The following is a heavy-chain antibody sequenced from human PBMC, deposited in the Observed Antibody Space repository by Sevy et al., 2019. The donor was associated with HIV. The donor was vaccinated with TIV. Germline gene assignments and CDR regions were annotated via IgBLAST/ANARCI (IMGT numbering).Heavy chain of an antibody. CDR1: GFTFSNYE. Sequence: GGSLRLSCAAPGFTFSNYEMNWVRQAPGKGLEWVSYISSGGNITNYADSVKGRFTISRDNAKNSLYLQMNSLRAEDTAVYYCARAASYDFWSGYCYYFDYWGQGTLVTVSS. J-gene: IGHJ4*02. D-gene: IGHD3-3*01. CDR2: ISSGGNIT. CDR3: ARAASYDFWSGYCYYFDY. V-gene: IGHV3-48*03.